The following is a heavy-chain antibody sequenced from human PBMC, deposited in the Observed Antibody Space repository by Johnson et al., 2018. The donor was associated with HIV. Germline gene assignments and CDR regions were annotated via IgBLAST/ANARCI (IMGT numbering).Heavy chain of an antibody. CDR1: GFTFDDYG. Sequence: QVQLVESGGGLVQPGRSLRLSCAASGFTFDDYGMYWVRQAPGQGLDWVTVISYDGSNKYYADSVKGRFTISRDNSKNTLYLQMNSLRAEDTAVYYCAKDRRQSSWELLDDAFDIWGQGTMVTVSS. D-gene: IGHD1-26*01. CDR2: ISYDGSNK. CDR3: AKDRRQSSWELLDDAFDI. V-gene: IGHV3-30*18. J-gene: IGHJ3*02.